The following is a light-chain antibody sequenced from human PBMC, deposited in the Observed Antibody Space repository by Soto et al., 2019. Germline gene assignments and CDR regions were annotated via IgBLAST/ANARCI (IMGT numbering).Light chain of an antibody. V-gene: IGLV1-44*01. J-gene: IGLJ1*01. CDR3: ASWDDRLKGYV. CDR1: RSNIGSNS. CDR2: IND. Sequence: ALTQPPSVSGTPGQRVIISCSGSRSNIGSNSVNWYQQLPGTAPKLLIYINDQRPSGVPDRFSGSTSGTSVSLAISGLQSEDEADYYCASWDDRLKGYVFGTGTKVTVL.